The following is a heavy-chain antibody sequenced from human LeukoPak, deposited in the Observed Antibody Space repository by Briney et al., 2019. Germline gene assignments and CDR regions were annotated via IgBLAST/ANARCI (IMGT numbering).Heavy chain of an antibody. Sequence: PGGSLRLSCAASGFTFSSNGMHWVRQAPGKGLEWVSYISSSSSTIYYADSVKGRFTISRDNAKNSLYLQMNSLRAEDTAVYYCARDLRIRYYYGSGSPNYFDYWGQGTLVTVSS. CDR3: ARDLRIRYYYGSGSPNYFDY. CDR1: GFTFSSNG. CDR2: ISSSSSTI. V-gene: IGHV3-48*04. J-gene: IGHJ4*02. D-gene: IGHD3-10*01.